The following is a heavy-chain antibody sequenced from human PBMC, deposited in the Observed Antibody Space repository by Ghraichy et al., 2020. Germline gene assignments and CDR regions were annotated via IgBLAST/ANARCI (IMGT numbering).Heavy chain of an antibody. CDR2: ISSRSDYI. CDR3: ATTADYLYFDY. D-gene: IGHD4-11*01. V-gene: IGHV3-21*01. CDR1: GFTFSSYS. Sequence: GGSLRLSCAASGFTFSSYSMNWVRQAPGKGLEWVSSISSRSDYIYYADSLKGRFTVSRDNADNSLFLQMNSLRAEDTAVYYCATTADYLYFDYCGQGTLVTVSS. J-gene: IGHJ4*02.